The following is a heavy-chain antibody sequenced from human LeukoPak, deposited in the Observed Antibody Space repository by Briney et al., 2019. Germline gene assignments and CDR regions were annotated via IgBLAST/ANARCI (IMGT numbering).Heavy chain of an antibody. Sequence: GGSLRLSCAASGFTFSSFWMSWVHQAPGKGLEWVANIKQDGSEKNYVDSVKGRFTISRDNAKNSLFLQVNSLRAEDTAVYFCARDSSGPDYWGQGTLVTVSS. V-gene: IGHV3-7*01. CDR1: GFTFSSFW. CDR3: ARDSSGPDY. D-gene: IGHD6-19*01. J-gene: IGHJ4*02. CDR2: IKQDGSEK.